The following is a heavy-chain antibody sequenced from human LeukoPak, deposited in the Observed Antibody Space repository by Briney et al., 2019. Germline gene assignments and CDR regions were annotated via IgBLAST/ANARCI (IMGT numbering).Heavy chain of an antibody. V-gene: IGHV3-7*01. CDR3: ASLIGHTDYYDSSGYSSPFDS. D-gene: IGHD3-22*01. CDR1: GFSFSSYW. J-gene: IGHJ4*02. CDR2: IKQDGDEK. Sequence: GGSLRLSCAASGFSFSSYWMSWVRQAPGKGLEWVANIKQDGDEKYYVDSVKGRLTISRDNAKNSLYLQMNSLRAEDTAVYYCASLIGHTDYYDSSGYSSPFDSWGQGTLVTVSS.